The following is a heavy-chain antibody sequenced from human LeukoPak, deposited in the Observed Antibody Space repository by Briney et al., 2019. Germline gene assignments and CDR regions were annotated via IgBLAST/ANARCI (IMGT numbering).Heavy chain of an antibody. D-gene: IGHD3-10*01. CDR2: IYTSGST. CDR3: ARASRQYGSGSSYYYYYMDV. V-gene: IGHV4-4*07. Sequence: SETLSLTCTVSGGSISSYYWSWIRQPAGKGLEWIGRIYTSGSTNYNPSLKSRVTMSVDTSKNQFSLKLSSVTAADTAVYYCARASRQYGSGSSYYYYYMDVWGKGTTVTVSS. J-gene: IGHJ6*03. CDR1: GGSISSYY.